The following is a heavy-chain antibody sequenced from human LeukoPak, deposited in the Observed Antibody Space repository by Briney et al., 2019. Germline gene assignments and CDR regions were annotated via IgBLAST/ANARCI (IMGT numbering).Heavy chain of an antibody. V-gene: IGHV1-18*01. J-gene: IGHJ5*02. CDR3: ARDLPSGSYFHWFDP. Sequence: ASVKVSCKASGYTFTSYGISWVRQAPGQGLEWMGWISAYNDNTNYAQKLQGRVTMTTDTSTSTAYMELRSLRSDDTAVYYCARDLPSGSYFHWFDPWGQGTLVTVSS. D-gene: IGHD1-26*01. CDR2: ISAYNDNT. CDR1: GYTFTSYG.